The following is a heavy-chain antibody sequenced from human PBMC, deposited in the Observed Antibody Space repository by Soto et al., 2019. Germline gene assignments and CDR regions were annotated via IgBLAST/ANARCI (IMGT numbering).Heavy chain of an antibody. J-gene: IGHJ4*02. CDR2: ISNTGGGT. CDR3: AKDPLGGNFGY. V-gene: IGHV3-23*01. CDR1: GFTFNNYA. Sequence: EVQLLDSGGGLVQPGGSLGLSCAASGFTFNNYAMNWVRQAPGMGLEWVATISNTGGGTYYADSVKGRFTISRDNSKKTLYLQNGSPRVEDTAVNYCAKDPLGGNFGYRGQGTQVTVSS.